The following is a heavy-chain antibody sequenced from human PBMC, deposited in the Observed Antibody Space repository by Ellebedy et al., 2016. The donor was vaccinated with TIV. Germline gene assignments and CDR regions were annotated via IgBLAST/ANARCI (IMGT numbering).Heavy chain of an antibody. V-gene: IGHV1-18*01. CDR3: ARDMVQGVVARYLWFDY. J-gene: IGHJ4*02. CDR1: GYTFTSYG. Sequence: ASVKVSCKASGYTFTSYGMSWARQAPGQGLEWMGWISAYTGDSNYAQKFQGRVTVTTDTSTSTAYLELRSLRSDDTAVYYCARDMVQGVVARYLWFDYWGQGTLVTVSS. D-gene: IGHD2-21*01. CDR2: ISAYTGDS.